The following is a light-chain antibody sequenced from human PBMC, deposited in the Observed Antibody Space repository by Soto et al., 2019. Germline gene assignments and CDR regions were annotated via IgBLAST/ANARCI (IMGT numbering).Light chain of an antibody. Sequence: QSALTQPPSVSGSPGQSVTISCTGTSSDVGGYDYVSWYQHLPGTAPKLLIYDNDKRPSGIPDRFSGSKSGTSATLGITGLQTGDEADYYCGTWDNSLNAGVFGGGTKLTVL. CDR3: GTWDNSLNAGV. CDR1: SSDVGGYDY. CDR2: DND. J-gene: IGLJ2*01. V-gene: IGLV1-51*01.